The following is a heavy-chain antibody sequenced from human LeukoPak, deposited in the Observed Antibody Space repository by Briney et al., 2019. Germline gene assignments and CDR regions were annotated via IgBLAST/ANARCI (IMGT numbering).Heavy chain of an antibody. V-gene: IGHV4-59*01. Sequence: SETLSLTCTVSGGSISGNYWTWTRQPPGKGLEWIGQIHYRGKADYNPSLRSRIIISVDTSKNQMFLRLSSVTAADTAVYYCARFGIDYDMDVWSQGTKVTVSS. CDR2: IHYRGKA. D-gene: IGHD3-16*01. CDR1: GGSISGNY. J-gene: IGHJ6*02. CDR3: ARFGIDYDMDV.